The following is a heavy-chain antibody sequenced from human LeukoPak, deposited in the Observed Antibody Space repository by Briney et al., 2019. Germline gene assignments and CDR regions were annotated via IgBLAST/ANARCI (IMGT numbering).Heavy chain of an antibody. CDR3: ASDSSGYFFDN. V-gene: IGHV4-34*01. CDR1: GGSFSGYY. D-gene: IGHD3-22*01. J-gene: IGHJ4*02. Sequence: SETLSLTCAVYGGSFSGYYWSWIRQPPGKGLEWIGEINHSGSTNYNPSLKSRVTISVDTSKNQFSLTLSSVTAADTAVYYCASDSSGYFFDNWGQRTLVTVSS. CDR2: INHSGST.